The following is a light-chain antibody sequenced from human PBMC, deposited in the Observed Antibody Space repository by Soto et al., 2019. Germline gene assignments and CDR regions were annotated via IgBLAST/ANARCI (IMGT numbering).Light chain of an antibody. CDR3: CSYTSSDTLV. V-gene: IGLV2-14*01. CDR2: DVS. J-gene: IGLJ2*01. CDR1: SSDVGGYNY. Sequence: QSALTQPASVSGSPGQSITISCTGTSSDVGGYNYVSWYQQHPGKAPKLLIYDVSHRPSGVSNRFSGSKSGNTASLTISGLQAEDEADYYCCSYTSSDTLVFGGGTKLTVL.